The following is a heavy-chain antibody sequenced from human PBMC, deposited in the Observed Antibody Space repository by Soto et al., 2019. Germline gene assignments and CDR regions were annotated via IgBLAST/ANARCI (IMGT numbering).Heavy chain of an antibody. CDR2: ISSSSSYI. D-gene: IGHD6-6*01. Sequence: EVQLVESGGGLVKPGGSLRLSCAASGFTFSSYSMNWVRQAPGKGLEWVSSISSSSSYIYYADSVKGRFTISRDNAKKSLYLQMNSLRAEDTAVYYCARGSSIADRQHYYYGMDVWGQGTTVTVSS. V-gene: IGHV3-21*01. CDR1: GFTFSSYS. J-gene: IGHJ6*02. CDR3: ARGSSIADRQHYYYGMDV.